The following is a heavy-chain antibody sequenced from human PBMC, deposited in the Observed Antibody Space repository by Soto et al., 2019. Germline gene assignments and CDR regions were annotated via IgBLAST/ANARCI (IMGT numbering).Heavy chain of an antibody. J-gene: IGHJ6*02. Sequence: GGSLRLSCGASGFSVKRYWMHWVRQAPGKGLVWLSRFGGTGISTYYADSVKGRFTISRDNSKNMVFLQMNSLRAEDTAIYYCAKPPVITASYYYSGMDVWGQGTTVTVSS. CDR3: AKPPVITASYYYSGMDV. CDR2: FGGTGIST. CDR1: GFSVKRYW. V-gene: IGHV3-23*01.